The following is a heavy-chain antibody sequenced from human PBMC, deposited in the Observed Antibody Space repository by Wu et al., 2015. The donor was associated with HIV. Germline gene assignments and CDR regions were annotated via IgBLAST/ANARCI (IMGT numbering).Heavy chain of an antibody. J-gene: IGHJ3*02. Sequence: QVHLVQSGAEVRKPGASVKVSCKVSGYTLSKLSMHWVRQTPGKGLEWMGGFDPKDGEIVYAQNFQGRLTMTEDTSTDTAYVELRSLRFEDTAVYYCTTLRGGYYAGSDIPAAFDIWAKGQWSLSLQ. CDR2: FDPKDGEI. V-gene: IGHV1-24*01. CDR1: GYTLSKLS. CDR3: TTLRGGYYAGSDIPAAFDI. D-gene: IGHD3-10*01.